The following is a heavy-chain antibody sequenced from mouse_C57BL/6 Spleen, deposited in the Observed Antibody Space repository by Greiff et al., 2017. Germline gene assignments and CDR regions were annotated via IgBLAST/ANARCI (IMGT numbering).Heavy chain of an antibody. V-gene: IGHV1-15*01. CDR1: GYTFTDYE. J-gene: IGHJ4*01. Sequence: VKLMESGAELVRPGASVTLSCKASGYTFTDYEMHWVKQTPVHGLEWIGAIDPETGGTAYNQKFKGKAILTADKSSSTAYMELRSLTSEDSALYYSTRWNIAAYGYYGGDAMDYWGQGTSVTVSS. CDR2: IDPETGGT. CDR3: TRWNIAAYGYYGGDAMDY. D-gene: IGHD2-3*01.